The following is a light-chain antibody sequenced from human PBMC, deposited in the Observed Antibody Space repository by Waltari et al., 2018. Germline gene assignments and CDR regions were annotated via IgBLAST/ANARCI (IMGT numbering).Light chain of an antibody. CDR3: LQYNNWWT. J-gene: IGKJ1*01. CDR2: GAS. V-gene: IGKV3-15*01. CDR1: QSVSSN. Sequence: EIVTPQSPATLSVSPGERATLSCRASQSVSSNLAWYQQKPGQAPRLLIHGASTRATGIPARFSGSGSGTEFTLTISSLQSEDLAVYYCLQYNNWWTFGQGTKVEIK.